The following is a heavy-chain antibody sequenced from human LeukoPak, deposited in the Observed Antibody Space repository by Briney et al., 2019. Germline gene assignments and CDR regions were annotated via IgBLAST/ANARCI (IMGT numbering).Heavy chain of an antibody. Sequence: GAALQISFKGSGYSFTSYWIGWVRPMPGKGLGWMGIIYPGDSDTRYSPSFQGQVTISADKSISTAYLQWSSLEASDTAMYYCARGLRQWLVKGLDYWGQGTLVTVSS. V-gene: IGHV5-51*01. CDR2: IYPGDSDT. CDR1: GYSFTSYW. D-gene: IGHD6-19*01. J-gene: IGHJ4*02. CDR3: ARGLRQWLVKGLDY.